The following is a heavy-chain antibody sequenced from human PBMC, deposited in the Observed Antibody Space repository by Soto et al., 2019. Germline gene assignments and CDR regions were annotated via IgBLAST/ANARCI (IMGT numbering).Heavy chain of an antibody. J-gene: IGHJ4*02. V-gene: IGHV1-3*01. CDR1: GYTFTSYA. Sequence: ASVKVSCKASGYTFTSYAMHWVRQAPGQRLEWMGWINAGNGNTKYSQNLQVRLTITRDTSASTAYMEIRSLRSEDTAVYYCARDWFGVDYWGQGTLDTVSS. CDR2: INAGNGNT. CDR3: ARDWFGVDY. D-gene: IGHD3-16*01.